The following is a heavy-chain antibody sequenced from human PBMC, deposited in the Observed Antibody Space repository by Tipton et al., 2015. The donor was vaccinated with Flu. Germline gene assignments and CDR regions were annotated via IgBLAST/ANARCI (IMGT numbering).Heavy chain of an antibody. CDR1: GGTFSSYA. Sequence: QVQLVQSGAEVKKPGSSVKVSCKASGGTFSSYAISWVRQAPGQGLEWMGRIIPTLGIINYAQKLQGRVTITADRSTSTAYMELSSLISEDTALYFCAGKSSSWSGYFQHWGQGTLITVSS. CDR2: IIPTLGII. D-gene: IGHD6-13*01. J-gene: IGHJ1*01. V-gene: IGHV1-69*09. CDR3: AGKSSSWSGYFQH.